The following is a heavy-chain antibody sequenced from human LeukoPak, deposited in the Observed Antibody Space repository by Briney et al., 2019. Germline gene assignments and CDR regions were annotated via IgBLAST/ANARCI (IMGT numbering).Heavy chain of an antibody. CDR2: INTDKGHT. D-gene: IGHD2-15*01. CDR3: AREFGHCSGDNCFYFFDS. Sequence: ASVKVSCKASGYTLTNYNISWVRQAPGQGLQWMGWINTDKGHTNFVPKFQGRVTVTTDTSTNTAYMDLRRLRSDDTAVYYCAREFGHCSGDNCFYFFDSWGQGSLVTVSS. CDR1: GYTLTNYN. V-gene: IGHV1-18*01. J-gene: IGHJ4*02.